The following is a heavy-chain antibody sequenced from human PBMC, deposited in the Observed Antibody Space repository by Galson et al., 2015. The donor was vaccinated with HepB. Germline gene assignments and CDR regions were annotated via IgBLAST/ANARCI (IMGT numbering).Heavy chain of an antibody. Sequence: SLRLSCAASGFTFSNYGMNWVRQAPGKGLEWVSYIGSSGTVIYYADSVKGRFTISRVNAKNSQFLQMSSLRDEDTAVYYCARIEGAGHIMATGEFDYWGQGTLVTVSS. J-gene: IGHJ4*02. V-gene: IGHV3-48*02. CDR1: GFTFSNYG. CDR3: ARIEGAGHIMATGEFDY. D-gene: IGHD5-12*01. CDR2: IGSSGTVI.